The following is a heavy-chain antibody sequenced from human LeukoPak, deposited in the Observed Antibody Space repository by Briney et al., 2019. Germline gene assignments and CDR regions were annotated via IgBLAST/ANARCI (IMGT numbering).Heavy chain of an antibody. Sequence: SETLSLTCTVSGDSISLYYWTWIRQPPGKGLEWIGYMYYSGRTNYNPSLKSRVTISGDTSKNQFSLKLSSVTAADTAVYYCARERSGLFDYWGQGTLVTVSS. V-gene: IGHV4-59*01. CDR2: MYYSGRT. CDR1: GDSISLYY. J-gene: IGHJ4*02. CDR3: ARERSGLFDY. D-gene: IGHD3-16*01.